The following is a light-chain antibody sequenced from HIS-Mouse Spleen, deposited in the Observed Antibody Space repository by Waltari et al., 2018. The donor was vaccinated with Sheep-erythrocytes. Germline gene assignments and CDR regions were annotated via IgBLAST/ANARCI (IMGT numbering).Light chain of an antibody. CDR3: CSYAGSSTPWV. V-gene: IGLV2-23*01. J-gene: IGLJ3*02. CDR2: EGS. CDR1: SSDVGLYYL. Sequence: QSALTQPASVSGSPGQSITIPCTGTSSDVGLYYLVSWYQQHPGKAPKLMIYEGSKRPSGVSNRFSGSKSGNTASLTISGLQAEDEADYYCCSYAGSSTPWVFGGGTKLTVL.